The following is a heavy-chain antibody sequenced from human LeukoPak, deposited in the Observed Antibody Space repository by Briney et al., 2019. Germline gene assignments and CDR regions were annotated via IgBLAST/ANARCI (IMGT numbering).Heavy chain of an antibody. Sequence: ASVKVSCKASGYTFTSYGISWVRQAPGQGLEWMGWISAYNGNTNYAQKLQGRVTMTTDTSTSTAYMELRSLRSDDTAVYYCATWVKRRDFWSGYRFDYWGQGTLVTVSS. D-gene: IGHD3-3*01. CDR3: ATWVKRRDFWSGYRFDY. V-gene: IGHV1-18*01. CDR1: GYTFTSYG. J-gene: IGHJ4*02. CDR2: ISAYNGNT.